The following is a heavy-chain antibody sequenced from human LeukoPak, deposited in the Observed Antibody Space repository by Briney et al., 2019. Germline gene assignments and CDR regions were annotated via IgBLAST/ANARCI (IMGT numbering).Heavy chain of an antibody. CDR2: ISAYYGSS. V-gene: IGHV1-18*01. J-gene: IGHJ4*02. CDR1: GYSFPDYG. Sequence: ASVKVSCKPSGYSFPDYGISWVRQATGQGLEWMGWISAYYGSSHFAQKFQGRVTLTRDISTSTAYMELRSLRSDDTAMYYCVRESEPISQIIVFSFWGQGTLVTVSS. D-gene: IGHD2/OR15-2a*01. CDR3: VRESEPISQIIVFSF.